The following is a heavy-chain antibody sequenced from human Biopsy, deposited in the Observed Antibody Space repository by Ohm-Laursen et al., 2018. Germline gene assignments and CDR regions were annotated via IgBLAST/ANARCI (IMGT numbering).Heavy chain of an antibody. D-gene: IGHD4-23*01. CDR3: ARDARWSPYSMDV. CDR2: ISGGRTI. J-gene: IGHJ6*02. Sequence: SLRLSCSASGFSFSDYHMRWIRQAPGRGLEWVSYISGGRTIYDGDSMMGRVTITRDNTKNSLYLQMHSMMAEDTADYYCARDARWSPYSMDVWGQGTTVTVSS. V-gene: IGHV3-11*01. CDR1: GFSFSDYH.